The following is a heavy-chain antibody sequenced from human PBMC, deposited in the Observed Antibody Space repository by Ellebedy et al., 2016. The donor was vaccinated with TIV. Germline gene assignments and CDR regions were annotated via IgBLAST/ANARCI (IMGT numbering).Heavy chain of an antibody. J-gene: IGHJ5*02. Sequence: GESLKISCKGSGYSFASYWIVSVRQMPGKGLEWMGIIYPGDSDTRYSASFQGQVTISADRSISTAYLQWSSLKASDSAMYYCARYGVSGTTMSWFDPWGQGTLVTVSS. CDR2: IYPGDSDT. V-gene: IGHV5-51*01. D-gene: IGHD1-7*01. CDR1: GYSFASYW. CDR3: ARYGVSGTTMSWFDP.